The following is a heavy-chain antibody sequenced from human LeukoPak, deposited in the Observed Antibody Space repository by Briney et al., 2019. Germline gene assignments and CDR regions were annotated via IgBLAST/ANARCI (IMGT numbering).Heavy chain of an antibody. J-gene: IGHJ4*02. Sequence: GGSLRLSCAASGFTFSSYAMSWVRQAPGKGLEWVSAISGSGGSTYYADSVKGRFTISRDSSKNTLYLQMNSLRAEDTALYYCARDAGYYNLDYWGQGTLVTVSS. CDR3: ARDAGYYNLDY. CDR2: ISGSGGST. V-gene: IGHV3-23*01. D-gene: IGHD3-9*01. CDR1: GFTFSSYA.